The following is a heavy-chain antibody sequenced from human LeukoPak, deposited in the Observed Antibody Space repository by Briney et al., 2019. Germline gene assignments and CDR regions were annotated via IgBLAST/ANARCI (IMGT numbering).Heavy chain of an antibody. CDR2: IYTSGGT. V-gene: IGHV4-61*02. CDR3: ARRAGGYSHPYDY. Sequence: PSQTLSLTCTVSGGSISSGNYYWNWIRQPAGKGLEWIGRIYTSGGTNYNPSLKSRVTISVDTAKNQFSLNVSSVTAADTAVYYCARRAGGYSHPYDYWGQGTLVTVSS. J-gene: IGHJ4*02. CDR1: GGSISSGNYY. D-gene: IGHD4-23*01.